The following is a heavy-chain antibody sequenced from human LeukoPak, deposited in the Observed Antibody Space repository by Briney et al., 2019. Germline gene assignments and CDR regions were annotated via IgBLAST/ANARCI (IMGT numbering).Heavy chain of an antibody. CDR3: ARGLAARFDY. J-gene: IGHJ4*02. CDR2: INHSGST. V-gene: IGHV4-34*01. CDR1: GGSFSGYY. D-gene: IGHD6-6*01. Sequence: SETLSLTCAVYGGSFSGYYWSWIRQPPGKGLEWIGEINHSGSTNYNPSLKSRVTISVDTSKNQFSLKLSSVTAADTAVYYCARGLAARFDYWGQGTLVTVSS.